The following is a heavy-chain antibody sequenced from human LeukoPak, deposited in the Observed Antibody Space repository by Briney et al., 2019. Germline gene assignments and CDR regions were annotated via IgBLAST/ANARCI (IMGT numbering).Heavy chain of an antibody. Sequence: SVKVSCKASGGTFSSYAISWVRQAPGQGLEWMGRIIPIFGTANYAQKFQGRVTITTDESTSTAYMELSSLRSEDTAVYYCARDPVTTEGVFDYWGQGTLVTVSS. D-gene: IGHD4-17*01. V-gene: IGHV1-69*05. CDR1: GGTFSSYA. CDR2: IIPIFGTA. CDR3: ARDPVTTEGVFDY. J-gene: IGHJ4*02.